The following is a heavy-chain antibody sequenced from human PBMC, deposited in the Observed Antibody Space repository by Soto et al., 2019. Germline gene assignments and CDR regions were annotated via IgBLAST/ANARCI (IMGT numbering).Heavy chain of an antibody. CDR2: ISAYNGNT. CDR3: ARDEGIFVSSGEKGAFDI. V-gene: IGHV1-18*01. Sequence: VQLVQSGAEVQKPGASVKVSCKASGYTFTSYGISWVRLAPGQGLEWLGWISAYNGNTNYAQKLQGRVTMTTDTSTSTAYMELRSLRSDDTAVYYCARDEGIFVSSGEKGAFDIWGQGTMVTVSS. CDR1: GYTFTSYG. J-gene: IGHJ3*02. D-gene: IGHD3-22*01.